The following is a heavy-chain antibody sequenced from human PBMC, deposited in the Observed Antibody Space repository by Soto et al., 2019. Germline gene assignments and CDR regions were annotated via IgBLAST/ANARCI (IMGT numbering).Heavy chain of an antibody. D-gene: IGHD6-19*01. V-gene: IGHV4-31*03. Sequence: PSETLSLTCTVSGGSINSGDYYWSWVRQVPGKGLEWIGFISYSGNAHYNPSLESRVTISKDTSKNQFSLRLNSMTAADSAVYYCAREVSPNSRGWYTVLVRWFDPWGQGTLVTVSS. CDR2: ISYSGNA. J-gene: IGHJ5*02. CDR1: GGSINSGDYY. CDR3: AREVSPNSRGWYTVLVRWFDP.